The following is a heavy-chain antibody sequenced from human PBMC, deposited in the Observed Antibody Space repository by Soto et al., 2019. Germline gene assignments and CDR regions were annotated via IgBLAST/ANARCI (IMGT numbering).Heavy chain of an antibody. Sequence: GESLKISCKGSGYSFTGYWISWVRQMPGKGLEWMGRIDPSDSYTNYSPSFQGHVTISADKSISTAYLQWSSLKASDTAMYYCARRGDYVWGSYRYTDYWGQGTLVTVSS. CDR3: ARRGDYVWGSYRYTDY. CDR2: IDPSDSYT. CDR1: GYSFTGYW. V-gene: IGHV5-10-1*01. J-gene: IGHJ4*02. D-gene: IGHD3-16*02.